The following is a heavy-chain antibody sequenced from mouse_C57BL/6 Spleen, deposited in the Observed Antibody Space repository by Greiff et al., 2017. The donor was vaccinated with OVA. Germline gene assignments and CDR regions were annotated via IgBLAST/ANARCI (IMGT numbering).Heavy chain of an antibody. J-gene: IGHJ1*03. D-gene: IGHD1-1*01. CDR2: ISSGSSTI. CDR1: GFTFSDYG. CDR3: ARPLITTGYFDV. V-gene: IGHV5-17*01. Sequence: EVHLVESGGGLVKPGGSLKLSCAASGFTFSDYGMHWVRQAPEKGLEWVAYISSGSSTIYYADTVKGRFTISRDNAKNPLFLHMTSLRSDDTAMYYCARPLITTGYFDVWGTGTTVTVSS.